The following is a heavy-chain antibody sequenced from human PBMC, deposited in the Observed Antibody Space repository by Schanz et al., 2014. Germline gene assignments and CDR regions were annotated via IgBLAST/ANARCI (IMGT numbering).Heavy chain of an antibody. CDR1: GFTFRDYY. CDR3: AKGMGYCSGGTCYDYYYYGLDV. V-gene: IGHV3-11*01. CDR2: ISSSGTTI. D-gene: IGHD2-15*01. Sequence: VQLLDSGGGLVQPGGSLRLSCAASGFTFRDYYMSWIRQAPGKGLEWVSYISSSGTTIYYADSVKGRFTISRDNAKNTLYLQMNSLSADDTAVFYCAKGMGYCSGGTCYDYYYYGLDVWGQGTTVTVSS. J-gene: IGHJ6*02.